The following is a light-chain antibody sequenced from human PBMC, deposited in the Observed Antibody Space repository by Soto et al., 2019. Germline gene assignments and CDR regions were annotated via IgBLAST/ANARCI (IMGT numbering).Light chain of an antibody. CDR2: QAS. Sequence: DIQMTQSPSTLSVSVGDRVTITCRASQSISGWLAWYQQKPGKAPKLLIYQASILESGVPSRFSGGGSGTEFTLTINSLQPDDFATYYCQQYNTYSYTFGPGTKLEIK. CDR3: QQYNTYSYT. J-gene: IGKJ2*01. CDR1: QSISGW. V-gene: IGKV1-5*03.